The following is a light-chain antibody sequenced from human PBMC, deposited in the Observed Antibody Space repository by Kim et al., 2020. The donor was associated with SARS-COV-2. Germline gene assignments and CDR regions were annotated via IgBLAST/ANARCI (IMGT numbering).Light chain of an antibody. CDR2: DTS. V-gene: IGKV1-39*01. Sequence: SASVGDGVTSTCRASQYVSSSLNWYQQKAGKAPKLLIYDTSTLQSGVPSRFSGSASGTDFTLTISSLVPEDFATYYCQQSHTFPYTFGQGTKLEIK. CDR1: QYVSSS. CDR3: QQSHTFPYT. J-gene: IGKJ2*01.